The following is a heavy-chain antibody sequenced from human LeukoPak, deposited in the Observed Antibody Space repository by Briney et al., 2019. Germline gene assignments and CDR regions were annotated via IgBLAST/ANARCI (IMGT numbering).Heavy chain of an antibody. CDR1: GFTLSSFG. Sequence: PGRSQRLSCVASGFTLSSFGMHWLRQAPGKGLEWVALIWYDGNNTYYADSVKGRFTICRDDSKNTVYLQINSLRAEDTALYYCARGFLDFDSWGQGTLVIVSS. CDR2: IWYDGNNT. CDR3: ARGFLDFDS. J-gene: IGHJ4*02. V-gene: IGHV3-33*01. D-gene: IGHD3-3*01.